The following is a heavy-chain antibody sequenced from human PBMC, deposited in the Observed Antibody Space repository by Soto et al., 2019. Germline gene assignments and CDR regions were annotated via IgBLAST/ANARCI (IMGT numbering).Heavy chain of an antibody. J-gene: IGHJ4*02. D-gene: IGHD6-19*01. CDR3: ARDTRYSSGWYAD. CDR2: ISYDGSNY. V-gene: IGHV3-30-3*01. CDR1: GLTFSGDA. Sequence: GGSLRLSCAASGLTFSGDAMHWCRQAPGKGLEWVAVISYDGSNYYYADSVKGRFFISRDNSKNMLYLQMNSLRAEDTAVYYCARDTRYSSGWYADWGQGTLVTVSS.